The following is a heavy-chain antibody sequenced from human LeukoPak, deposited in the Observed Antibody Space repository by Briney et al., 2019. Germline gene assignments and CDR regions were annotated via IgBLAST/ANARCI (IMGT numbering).Heavy chain of an antibody. CDR3: ARDLKNTAPYFDY. CDR1: GGSVSRGSYY. V-gene: IGHV4-61*01. CDR2: IHSSGST. J-gene: IGHJ4*02. Sequence: SETLSLTCTVSGGSVSRGSYYWRWIRQPPGKGLEWIGYIHSSGSTNYSPSLKSRVTMSVDTSKNQFSLKLTSVTAADTALYYCARDLKNTAPYFDYWGQGTLVTVSS. D-gene: IGHD1/OR15-1a*01.